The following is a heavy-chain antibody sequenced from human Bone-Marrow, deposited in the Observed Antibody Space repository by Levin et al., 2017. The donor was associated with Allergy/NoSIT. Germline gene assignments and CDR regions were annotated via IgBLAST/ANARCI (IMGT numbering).Heavy chain of an antibody. D-gene: IGHD5-12*01. CDR2: FDPEDGET. CDR3: ATVSGSGYYFFDY. V-gene: IGHV1-24*01. CDR1: GYTLTELS. J-gene: IGHJ4*02. Sequence: ASVKVSCKVSGYTLTELSMHWVRQAPGKGLEWIGGFDPEDGETLYAQKFQGRVTMTEDTSTDTAYMELSGLSSEDTAVYYCATVSGSGYYFFDYWGLGTLVTVSS.